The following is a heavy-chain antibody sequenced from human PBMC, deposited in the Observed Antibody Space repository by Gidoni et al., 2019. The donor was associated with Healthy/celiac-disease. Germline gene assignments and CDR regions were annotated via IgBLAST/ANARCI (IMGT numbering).Heavy chain of an antibody. D-gene: IGHD7-27*01. J-gene: IGHJ4*02. Sequence: QVQLQQSGPGLVKPSQTLSLPCSISGDIVSSNSAAWNWIRQSPSRGLEWLGRTYYRYKWDNDYAVSVKSRITINPDTSKNQFSLQLNSVTPEDTAVYYCARMELTGDLGRDCWGQGTLVTVSS. CDR2: TYYRYKWDN. CDR1: GDIVSSNSAA. V-gene: IGHV6-1*01. CDR3: ARMELTGDLGRDC.